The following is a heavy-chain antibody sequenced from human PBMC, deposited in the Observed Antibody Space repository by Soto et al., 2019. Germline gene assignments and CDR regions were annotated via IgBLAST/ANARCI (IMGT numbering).Heavy chain of an antibody. CDR1: GYTFTSYG. Sequence: QVRLVQSGAEVKKPGASVKVSCKASGYTFTSYGISWVRQAPGQGLEWMGWISAYNGNTNYAQKLEGRVTMTTDTSPSKAYMELRSLRSDDTAVYYCARPHVCWFCYGMDVWGQGTTVTVSS. V-gene: IGHV1-18*04. CDR2: ISAYNGNT. CDR3: ARPHVCWFCYGMDV. D-gene: IGHD3-10*01. J-gene: IGHJ6*02.